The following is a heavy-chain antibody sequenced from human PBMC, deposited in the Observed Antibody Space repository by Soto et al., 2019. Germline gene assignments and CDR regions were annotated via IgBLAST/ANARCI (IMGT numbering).Heavy chain of an antibody. Sequence: SETLSLTCTVSGGSINSGGYSWTWIRQPPGKGLEWIGFIYHTGTTYYNPSLKSRVTISVDKSKNQFSLKLSSVTAADTAVYYCARLFSSSWAWFDPWGQGTLVTVSS. J-gene: IGHJ5*02. V-gene: IGHV4-30-2*01. CDR1: GGSINSGGYS. CDR3: ARLFSSSWAWFDP. CDR2: IYHTGTT. D-gene: IGHD6-13*01.